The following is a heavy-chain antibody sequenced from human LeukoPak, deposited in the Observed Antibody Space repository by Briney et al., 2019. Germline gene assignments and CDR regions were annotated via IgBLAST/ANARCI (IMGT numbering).Heavy chain of an antibody. V-gene: IGHV3-7*01. J-gene: IGHJ6*02. Sequence: QPGGSLRLSCVAPGFTFSNSWMSWVRQAPGKGLEWVANVKEDGSEKYYVDSVKGRFTISRDNVKKSLYLQMSSLRAEDSAVYYCALGNGAVWGQGTTVTVSS. CDR3: ALGNGAV. CDR2: VKEDGSEK. CDR1: GFTFSNSW. D-gene: IGHD3-10*01.